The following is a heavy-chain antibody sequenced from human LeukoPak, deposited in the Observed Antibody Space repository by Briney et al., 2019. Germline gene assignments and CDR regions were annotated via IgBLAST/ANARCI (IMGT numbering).Heavy chain of an antibody. D-gene: IGHD3-10*01. CDR2: MNPNSGNT. J-gene: IGHJ6*03. CDR3: ARGSMVRERGYYYYYMDV. V-gene: IGHV1-8*01. Sequence: ASVKDSCKASGYTLTSYVIHWVGQATGQGLEWMGWMNPNSGNTHNAQKFQDRVTLTSNTSLRKAYMELSSLRSEDTAVYYCARGSMVRERGYYYYYMDVWGKGTTVTVSS. CDR1: GYTLTSYV.